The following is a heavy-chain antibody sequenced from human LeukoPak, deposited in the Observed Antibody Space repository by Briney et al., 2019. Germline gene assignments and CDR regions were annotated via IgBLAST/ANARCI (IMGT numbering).Heavy chain of an antibody. V-gene: IGHV3-23*01. CDR3: AKDPRGPIDFWSGYYMEDLEDY. D-gene: IGHD3-3*01. CDR2: MSGSGGST. J-gene: IGHJ4*02. CDR1: GFTFSSYS. Sequence: RGSLRLSCAASGFTFSSYSMNWVRQAPGKGLEWVSAMSGSGGSTYYADSVKGRFTISRDNSKNTLYLQMNSLRAEDTAVYYCAKDPRGPIDFWSGYYMEDLEDYWGQGTLVTVSS.